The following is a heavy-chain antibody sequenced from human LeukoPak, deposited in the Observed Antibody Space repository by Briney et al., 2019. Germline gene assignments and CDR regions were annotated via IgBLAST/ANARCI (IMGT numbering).Heavy chain of an antibody. Sequence: ASVKVSCKASGCTLSSYAISWVRHPHAQGLEWMGKIIPIFGITNYAQKFQGRVTITADKSTNTAYMERSSLRAEDTAVYCCATLKSERWPELFCWGQGTLVTVSS. CDR3: ATLKSERWPELFC. D-gene: IGHD5-24*01. V-gene: IGHV1-69*04. CDR1: GCTLSSYA. J-gene: IGHJ4*02. CDR2: IIPIFGIT.